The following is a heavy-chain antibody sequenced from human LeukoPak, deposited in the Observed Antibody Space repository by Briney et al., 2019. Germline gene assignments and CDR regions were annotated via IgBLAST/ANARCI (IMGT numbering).Heavy chain of an antibody. V-gene: IGHV3-23*01. CDR2: IREAGGGT. J-gene: IGHJ4*02. CDR1: GIKLSNYG. Sequence: GGSLRLSCVVSGIKLSNYGMSWVRQAPGKRLEWVSGIREAGGGTKYADSVKGRFTISRDNSKNTLYLQMNSLRAEDTAVYYCARSYYDILTGYYLDYWGQGTLVTVSS. CDR3: ARSYYDILTGYYLDY. D-gene: IGHD3-9*01.